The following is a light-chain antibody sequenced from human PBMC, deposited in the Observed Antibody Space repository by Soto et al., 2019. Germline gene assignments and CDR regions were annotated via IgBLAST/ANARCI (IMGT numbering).Light chain of an antibody. CDR1: LSVSSD. Sequence: EIVMTQSPATLSLSPGERATLSCRASLSVSSDLAWYRQKPGQAPRLLIYRAFTRATGIPARFSGSGFGTDFTLTISSLQSEDFSVYYCQQYNNWPLTFGGGTKVEIK. CDR2: RAF. J-gene: IGKJ4*01. CDR3: QQYNNWPLT. V-gene: IGKV3-15*01.